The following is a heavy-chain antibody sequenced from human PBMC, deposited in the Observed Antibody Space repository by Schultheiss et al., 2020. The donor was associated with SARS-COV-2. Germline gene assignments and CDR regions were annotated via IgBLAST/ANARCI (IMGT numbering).Heavy chain of an antibody. CDR1: GFTFSSYA. CDR3: ARGDEIDYFDY. D-gene: IGHD2-21*01. Sequence: GGSLRLSCAASGFTFSSYAMHWVRQAPGKGLEWVAVISYDVSNKYYADSVKGRFTISRHNSKNTLYLQMNSLRAEDTAVYYCARGDEIDYFDYWGQGTLVTVSS. J-gene: IGHJ4*02. V-gene: IGHV3-30*14. CDR2: ISYDVSNK.